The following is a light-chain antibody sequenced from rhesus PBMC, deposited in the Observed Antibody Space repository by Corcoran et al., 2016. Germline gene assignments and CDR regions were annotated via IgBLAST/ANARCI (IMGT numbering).Light chain of an antibody. Sequence: EIVMTQSPATLSLSPGERATLSCRASQSVSSYLAWYQQKPGQAPRLLISGASSRATGIPDRFSGSGSGTDFTLTISILEPEDFAVYYCQETSNLWTFGQGTKVEIK. CDR1: QSVSSY. J-gene: IGKJ1*01. CDR3: QETSNLWT. V-gene: IGKV3-31*02. CDR2: GAS.